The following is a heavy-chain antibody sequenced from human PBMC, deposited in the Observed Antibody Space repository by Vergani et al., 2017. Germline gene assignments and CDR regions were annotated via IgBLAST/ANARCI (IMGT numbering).Heavy chain of an antibody. D-gene: IGHD3-22*01. Sequence: QVQLQESGPGLVKPSETLSLTCTVSGGSISSYYWGWIRQPPGKGLEWIGSIYYSGSTYYNPSLKSRVTISVDTSKNQFSLKLSSVTAADTAVYYCARHGSDYYDSSGYGYFDYWGQGTLVTVSS. CDR3: ARHGSDYYDSSGYGYFDY. CDR1: GGSISSYY. V-gene: IGHV4-39*01. J-gene: IGHJ4*02. CDR2: IYYSGST.